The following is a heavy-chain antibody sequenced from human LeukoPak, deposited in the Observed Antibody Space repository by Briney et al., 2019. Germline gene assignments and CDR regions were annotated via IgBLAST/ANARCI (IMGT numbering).Heavy chain of an antibody. CDR3: TRASYYDSSGYYYRTGMIDY. Sequence: GESLRLSCTASGFTFGDYAMSWVRQAPGKGLEWVGFIRSKAYGGTTEYAASVKGRFTISRDDSKSIAYLQMNSLKTEDTAVYYCTRASYYDSSGYYYRTGMIDYWGQGTLVTVSS. CDR2: IRSKAYGGTT. CDR1: GFTFGDYA. J-gene: IGHJ4*02. D-gene: IGHD3-22*01. V-gene: IGHV3-49*04.